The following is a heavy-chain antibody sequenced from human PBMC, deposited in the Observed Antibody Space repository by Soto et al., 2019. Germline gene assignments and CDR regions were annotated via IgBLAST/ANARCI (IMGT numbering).Heavy chain of an antibody. D-gene: IGHD4-17*01. J-gene: IGHJ4*02. V-gene: IGHV2-5*02. CDR2: LYWDDAQ. CDR3: AHRRAASNNVDYEPINSFDY. Sequence: QITLKESGPTLVKPTQTLTLTCTFSGFSLSTSGVGVGWIRRPTGKALEWLALLYWDDAQRYRPSLKSRLTITKDTSKNQVVLTMTTMDPVDTATYYCAHRRAASNNVDYEPINSFDYLGQVTLVTVSS. CDR1: GFSLSTSGVG.